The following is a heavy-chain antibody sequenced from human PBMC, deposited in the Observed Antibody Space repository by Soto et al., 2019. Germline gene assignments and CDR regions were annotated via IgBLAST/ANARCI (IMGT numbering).Heavy chain of an antibody. D-gene: IGHD3-10*01. CDR2: ISYDGSNK. CDR3: ARDHPPYGSGSYYNVLDY. V-gene: IGHV3-30-3*01. Sequence: GGSLRLSCAASGFTFSSYAMHRVRQAPGKGLEWVAVISYDGSNKYYADSVKGRFTISRDNSKNTLYLQMNSLRAEDTAVYYCARDHPPYGSGSYYNVLDYWGQGTLVTVSS. CDR1: GFTFSSYA. J-gene: IGHJ4*02.